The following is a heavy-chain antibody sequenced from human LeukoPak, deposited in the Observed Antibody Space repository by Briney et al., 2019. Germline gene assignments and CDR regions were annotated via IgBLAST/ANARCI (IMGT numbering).Heavy chain of an antibody. Sequence: SDPLSLTCTVSGGSISSYYWSWIRKPAGEGLEWIGRLHTSGSTHYNPSLKSRVTMSVDTSKNQFSLKLSSVTAADTAVYYCARDFGYGDYFFDDWGQGTLVTVSS. D-gene: IGHD4-17*01. J-gene: IGHJ4*02. CDR3: ARDFGYGDYFFDD. CDR2: LHTSGST. CDR1: GGSISSYY. V-gene: IGHV4-4*07.